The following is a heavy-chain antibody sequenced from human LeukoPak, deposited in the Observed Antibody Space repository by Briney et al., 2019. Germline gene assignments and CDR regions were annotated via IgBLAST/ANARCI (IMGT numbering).Heavy chain of an antibody. Sequence: GGSLRLSCAASGFSISRHYMSWVRQAPGKGLEWVANIKQDGSDKYYVDSVKGRFTISRDNAKNSVYLLMNSLRAEDTAVYYCAKDPQWELPSPFDHWGQGTLVTVSS. D-gene: IGHD1-26*01. V-gene: IGHV3-7*03. CDR3: AKDPQWELPSPFDH. CDR1: GFSISRHY. CDR2: IKQDGSDK. J-gene: IGHJ4*02.